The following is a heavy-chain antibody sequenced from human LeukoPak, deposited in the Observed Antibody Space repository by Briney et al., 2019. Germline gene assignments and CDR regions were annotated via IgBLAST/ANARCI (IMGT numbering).Heavy chain of an antibody. CDR1: GGSFSGYY. D-gene: IGHD6-19*01. Sequence: SETLSLTCAVYGGSFSGYYWSWIRQPPGKGLEWMGEINHSGSTNYNPSLKSRVTLSVDTSKTQFSLKLSSLTPADTAVYHCARRWYSSGWYANVAVYFDYWGQGTLVTVSS. CDR2: INHSGST. J-gene: IGHJ4*02. CDR3: ARRWYSSGWYANVAVYFDY. V-gene: IGHV4-34*01.